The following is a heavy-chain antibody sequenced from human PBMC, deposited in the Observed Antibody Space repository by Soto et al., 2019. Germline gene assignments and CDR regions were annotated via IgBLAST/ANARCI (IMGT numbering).Heavy chain of an antibody. V-gene: IGHV4-39*01. CDR2: IYYSGST. CDR1: GGSISSSSYY. CDR3: ARVSRDYYGMDV. Sequence: PSETLSLTCTVSGGSISSSSYYWGWIRQPPGKGLEWIGSIYYSGSTYYNPSLKSRVTISVDTSKNQFSLKLSSVTAADTAVYYWARVSRDYYGMDVWGQGTTVTVSS. J-gene: IGHJ6*02.